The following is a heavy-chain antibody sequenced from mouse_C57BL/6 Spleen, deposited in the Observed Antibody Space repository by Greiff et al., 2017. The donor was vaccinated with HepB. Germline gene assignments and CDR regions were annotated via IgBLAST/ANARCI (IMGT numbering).Heavy chain of an antibody. CDR2: IHPNSGST. J-gene: IGHJ4*01. Sequence: QVQLKQPGAELVKPGASVKLSCKASGYTFTSYWMHWVKQRPGQGLEWIGMIHPNSGSTNYNEKFKSKATLTVDKSSSTAYMQLSSLTSEDSAVYYCARGGYGSSSLYAMDYWGQGTSVTVSS. CDR3: ARGGYGSSSLYAMDY. D-gene: IGHD1-1*01. V-gene: IGHV1-64*01. CDR1: GYTFTSYW.